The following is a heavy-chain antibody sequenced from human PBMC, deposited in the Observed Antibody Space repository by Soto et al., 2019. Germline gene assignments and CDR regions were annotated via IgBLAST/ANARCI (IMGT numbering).Heavy chain of an antibody. D-gene: IGHD2-15*01. J-gene: IGHJ5*02. CDR3: VSRVASAHRSWFDP. V-gene: IGHV1-8*01. CDR1: EDTFTQYD. CDR2: MNPNTGNI. Sequence: QVELVQSGAEVKKPGASVRVSCQASEDTFTQYDLNWVRQATGQGLEWMGWMNPNTGNIDYAHKFQGRVTMTRDTSTRTVYMKLSSLRSDDTAVYYYVSRVASAHRSWFDPWGKGTLVTVSS.